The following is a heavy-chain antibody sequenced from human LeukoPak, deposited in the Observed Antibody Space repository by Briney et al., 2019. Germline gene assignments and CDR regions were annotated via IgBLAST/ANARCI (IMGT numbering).Heavy chain of an antibody. D-gene: IGHD3-3*01. J-gene: IGHJ4*02. Sequence: GGSLRLSCAASGFTFDDYAMHWVRQAPGKGLEWVSGISWNSNTIGYADSVKGRFTISRDNAKNSLYLQMNSLRAEDTALHYCAKAPFGVVITLFDYWGQGTLVTVSS. V-gene: IGHV3-9*01. CDR2: ISWNSNTI. CDR3: AKAPFGVVITLFDY. CDR1: GFTFDDYA.